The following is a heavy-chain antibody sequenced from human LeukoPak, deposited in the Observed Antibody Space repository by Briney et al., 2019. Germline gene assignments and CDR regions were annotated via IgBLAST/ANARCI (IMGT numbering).Heavy chain of an antibody. CDR2: IFSSGST. CDR1: GGSISGYY. Sequence: SETLSLTCTVSGGSISGYYWSWIRHPPGKGLEWIGYIFSSGSTNYNPSLKSRVTISEDASVNQFSLKLSPVTAADTAVYYCARHYYDRSDSYSFDYWGQGTLVTVFS. CDR3: ARHYYDRSDSYSFDY. V-gene: IGHV4-59*08. J-gene: IGHJ4*02. D-gene: IGHD3-22*01.